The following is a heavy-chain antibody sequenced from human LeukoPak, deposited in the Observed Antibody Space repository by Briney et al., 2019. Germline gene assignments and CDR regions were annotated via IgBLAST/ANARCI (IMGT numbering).Heavy chain of an antibody. J-gene: IGHJ6*03. CDR1: AGSISGYY. V-gene: IGHV4-4*07. CDR3: GRAASGYYAGYYYYYMDV. CDR2: MYTSGST. Sequence: SETLSLTCTVSAGSISGYYWNWFRQPAGKGLEWIGRMYTSGSTNYNPSLKSRVTMSVDTSKNQFSLKLSSVTAADTAVYYCGRAASGYYAGYYYYYMDVWGKGTTVTVSS. D-gene: IGHD3-3*01.